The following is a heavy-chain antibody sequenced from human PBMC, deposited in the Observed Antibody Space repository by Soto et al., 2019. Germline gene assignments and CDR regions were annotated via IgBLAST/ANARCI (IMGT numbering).Heavy chain of an antibody. CDR2: INAGSGNT. J-gene: IGHJ4*02. CDR1: GYNFLTYS. D-gene: IGHD1-1*01. CDR3: ARNRILWYDDLAH. V-gene: IGHV1-3*01. Sequence: QVQLVQSGAEVKKPGASVKVSCKTSGYNFLTYSIHWVRQAPGQRLEWMGWINAGSGNTKYSQKFQGRLTIARDTSATTAYMELSSLRPEDTAVYYCARNRILWYDDLAHWGQGTQVTVSS.